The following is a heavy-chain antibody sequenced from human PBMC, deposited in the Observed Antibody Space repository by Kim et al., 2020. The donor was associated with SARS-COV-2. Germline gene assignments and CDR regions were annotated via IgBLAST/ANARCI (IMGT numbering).Heavy chain of an antibody. CDR3: AKVKSLGGGHYRPSLDT. J-gene: IGHJ1*01. Sequence: GGSLRLSCEASGFMFSRFGMHWVRQAPGKGLQWVAVISDDERVTNNADSVKGRFTVSRDNSKTTLHLQMNSRRSDDTGTYYFAKVKSLGGGHYRPSLDTWGQGTPVIVTA. CDR1: GFMFSRFG. CDR2: ISDDERVT. V-gene: IGHV3-30*18. D-gene: IGHD3-16*01.